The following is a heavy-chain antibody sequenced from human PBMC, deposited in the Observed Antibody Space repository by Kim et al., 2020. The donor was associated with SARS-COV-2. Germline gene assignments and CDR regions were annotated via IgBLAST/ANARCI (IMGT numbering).Heavy chain of an antibody. D-gene: IGHD3-10*01. CDR3: TRGSMVRGVIGYYMDV. V-gene: IGHV3-73*01. J-gene: IGHJ6*03. Sequence: SVRGRFTISRDDSKNTAYLQMNSLKTEDTAVYYCTRGSMVRGVIGYYMDVWGKGTTVTVSS.